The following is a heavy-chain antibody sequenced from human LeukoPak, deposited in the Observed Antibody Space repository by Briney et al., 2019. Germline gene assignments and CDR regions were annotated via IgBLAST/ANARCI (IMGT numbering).Heavy chain of an antibody. CDR1: GFSFSDYN. CDR3: ARAVPSGGYYYDSSGYTYPDY. Sequence: GGSLRLSCAASGFSFSDYNMNWVRQAPGKALEWVSSITTSSTYIYYGDSVKGRFTISRDNSKNTLYLQMNSLRAEDTAVYYCARAVPSGGYYYDSSGYTYPDYWGQGTLVTVSS. V-gene: IGHV3-21*01. J-gene: IGHJ4*02. CDR2: ITTSSTYI. D-gene: IGHD3-22*01.